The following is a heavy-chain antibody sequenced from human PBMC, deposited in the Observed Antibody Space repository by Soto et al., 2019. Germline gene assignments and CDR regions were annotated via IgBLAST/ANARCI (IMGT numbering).Heavy chain of an antibody. CDR3: AKERGEIGLPLFDY. Sequence: GGSLRLSCAASGFTFTNYAMSWVRQAPGKGLEWVSGISASGGAYYTDSVKGRVTISRDNSKNTLYLQMNSLRAEDTAVYYCAKERGEIGLPLFDYWGQGTLVTVSS. CDR1: GFTFTNYA. J-gene: IGHJ4*02. V-gene: IGHV3-23*01. CDR2: ISASGGA.